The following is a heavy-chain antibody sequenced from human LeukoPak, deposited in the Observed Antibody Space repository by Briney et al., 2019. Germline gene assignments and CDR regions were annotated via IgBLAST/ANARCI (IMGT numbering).Heavy chain of an antibody. Sequence: GGSLRLSCAASGFTFSSYAMSWVRQAPGKGLEWVPAISGSGGSTYYADSVKGRFTISRDNSKNTLYLQMNSLRAEDTAVYYCAKPGAYGSGSYTENWGQGTLVTVSS. CDR1: GFTFSSYA. CDR2: ISGSGGST. CDR3: AKPGAYGSGSYTEN. J-gene: IGHJ4*02. V-gene: IGHV3-23*01. D-gene: IGHD3-10*01.